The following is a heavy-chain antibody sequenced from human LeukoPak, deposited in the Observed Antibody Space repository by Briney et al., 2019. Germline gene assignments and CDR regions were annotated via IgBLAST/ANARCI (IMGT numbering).Heavy chain of an antibody. Sequence: WASVKVSCKASGYTFTGYYMHWVRQAPGQGLEWMGWINPNSGGTNYAQKFQGRVTMTRDTSISTAYMELSRLRSDDTAVYYCASLGGYCTNGVCYTRHYYYGMDVWGQGTTVTVSS. V-gene: IGHV1-2*02. CDR1: GYTFTGYY. CDR2: INPNSGGT. J-gene: IGHJ6*02. CDR3: ASLGGYCTNGVCYTRHYYYGMDV. D-gene: IGHD2-8*01.